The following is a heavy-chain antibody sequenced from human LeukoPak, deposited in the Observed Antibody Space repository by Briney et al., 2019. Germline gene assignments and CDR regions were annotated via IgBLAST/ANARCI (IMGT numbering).Heavy chain of an antibody. CDR2: IRYDGSNK. D-gene: IGHD1-7*01. Sequence: GGSLRLSCAASGFTFSSYGMHWVRQAPGKGLEWVAFIRYDGSNKYYADSVKGRFTISRDNFKNTLYLQMNSLRAEDTAVYYCAKDKLRTGTYYYYMDVWGKGTTVTVSS. V-gene: IGHV3-30*02. J-gene: IGHJ6*03. CDR1: GFTFSSYG. CDR3: AKDKLRTGTYYYYMDV.